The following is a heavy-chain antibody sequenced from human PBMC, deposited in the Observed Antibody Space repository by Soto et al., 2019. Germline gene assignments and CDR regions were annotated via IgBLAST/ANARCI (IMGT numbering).Heavy chain of an antibody. CDR3: ARAKLCTTLSCPHSFDT. D-gene: IGHD2-2*01. J-gene: IGHJ4*02. Sequence: QVQLQESGPGLVNASGTLSLTCGVSGGSISTNNWWSWVRLPPGQGLEGIAEVYHSGSTNYTPSLKSRLTISIDKSNNRFPLRLTSVTAADSAVYYCARAKLCTTLSCPHSFDTWGQGTLVTVSS. V-gene: IGHV4-4*02. CDR2: VYHSGST. CDR1: GGSISTNNW.